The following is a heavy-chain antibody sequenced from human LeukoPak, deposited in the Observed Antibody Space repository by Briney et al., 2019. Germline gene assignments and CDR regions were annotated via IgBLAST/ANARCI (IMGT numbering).Heavy chain of an antibody. CDR1: GFTFSSYA. CDR3: AKSSGWYDDRGEIDS. CDR2: ISGSGGST. D-gene: IGHD6-19*01. J-gene: IGHJ5*01. Sequence: GGSLRLSCAASGFTFSSYAMSWVRQAPGKGLEWVSAISGSGGSTYYADSVKGRFTISRDNSKNTLYLQMNSLRAEDTAVYYCAKSSGWYDDRGEIDSWGQGTLVTVSS. V-gene: IGHV3-23*01.